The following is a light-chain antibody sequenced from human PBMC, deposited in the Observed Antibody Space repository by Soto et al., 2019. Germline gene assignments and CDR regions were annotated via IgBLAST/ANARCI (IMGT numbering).Light chain of an antibody. J-gene: IGLJ7*01. CDR1: SGHSSYI. V-gene: IGLV4-60*03. Sequence: QSVLNQSSSASASLGSSVRLTCTLSSGHSSYIIAWHQQPPGKAPRYLMKLERSGSYNKGSGVPDRFSGSSSGADRYLTISNLQSDDEADYYCETWDSNSRVFGGGTQLTVL. CDR3: ETWDSNSRV. CDR2: LERSGSY.